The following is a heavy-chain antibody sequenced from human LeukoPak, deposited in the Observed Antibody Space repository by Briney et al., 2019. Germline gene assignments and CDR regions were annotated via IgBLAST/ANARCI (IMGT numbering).Heavy chain of an antibody. V-gene: IGHV3-53*01. Sequence: GGSLRLSCAASGFTVSSNYMSWVRQAPGKGLEWVSVIYSGGSTYYADSVKGRFTISRDNSKNTLHLQMNSLRAEDTAIYYCTRVGYIDEGIDYWGQGTLVTVSS. CDR2: IYSGGST. J-gene: IGHJ4*02. D-gene: IGHD5-24*01. CDR1: GFTVSSNY. CDR3: TRVGYIDEGIDY.